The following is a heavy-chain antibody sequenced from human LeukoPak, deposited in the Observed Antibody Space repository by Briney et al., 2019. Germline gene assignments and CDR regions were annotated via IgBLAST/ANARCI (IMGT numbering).Heavy chain of an antibody. CDR3: ARLYSGSDYFDIDS. J-gene: IGHJ4*02. V-gene: IGHV4-61*01. D-gene: IGHD1-26*01. CDR1: GGSVRSGRSY. CDR2: IYHSGST. Sequence: SETLSLTCTVSGGSVRSGRSYWRWVRQPPGKVLEWIAYIYHSGSTNYNPALKSRVTISVDTSSNQYSLKLSSVTAAYTAVYYCARLYSGSDYFDIDSWGQGTLVTVSS.